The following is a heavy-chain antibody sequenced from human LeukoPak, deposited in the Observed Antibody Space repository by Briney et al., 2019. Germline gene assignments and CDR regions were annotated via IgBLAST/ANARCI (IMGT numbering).Heavy chain of an antibody. D-gene: IGHD2-8*02. CDR1: GDSISSNNW. J-gene: IGHJ4*02. V-gene: IGHV4-4*02. CDR3: TRSGGWWSLDF. CDR2: ISHAGST. Sequence: SETLSLTCTVSGDSISSNNWWNWVRQAPGKGLDWIGEISHAGSTKYNPSLKNRVTISKDNSKNQFSLKLNSVTAAGTAAYYCTRSGGWWSLDFWGQGALVIVSS.